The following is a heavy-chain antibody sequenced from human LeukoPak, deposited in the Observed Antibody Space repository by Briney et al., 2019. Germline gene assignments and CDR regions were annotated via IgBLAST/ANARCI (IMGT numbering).Heavy chain of an antibody. D-gene: IGHD5-24*01. CDR3: ARSPDGYNLHFFDY. V-gene: IGHV4-39*07. CDR1: GGSISSSSYY. J-gene: IGHJ4*02. CDR2: IYYSGST. Sequence: SETLSHTCTVSGGSISSSSYYWGWIRQPPGKGLEWIGSIYYSGSTYYNPSLKSRVTISVDTSKNQFSLKLSSVTAADTAVYYCARSPDGYNLHFFDYWGQGTLVTVSS.